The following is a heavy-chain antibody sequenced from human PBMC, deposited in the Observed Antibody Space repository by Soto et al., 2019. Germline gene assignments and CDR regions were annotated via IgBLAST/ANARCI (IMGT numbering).Heavy chain of an antibody. J-gene: IGHJ6*02. Sequence: TVTSNYMSCVRQATVKGMELVSYIISGGNIIYNEYSLKCLFTISRDNANNSVYLQMNSRRDEDTAVYYCARVLIPQRYYYYGMDVWGQGTTVTVSS. CDR2: IISGGNII. CDR1: TVTSNY. V-gene: IGHV3-11*04. D-gene: IGHD1-1*01. CDR3: ARVLIPQRYYYYGMDV.